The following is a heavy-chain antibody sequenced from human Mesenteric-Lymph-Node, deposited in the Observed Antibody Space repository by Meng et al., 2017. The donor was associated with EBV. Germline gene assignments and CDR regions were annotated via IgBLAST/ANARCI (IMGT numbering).Heavy chain of an antibody. CDR3: AREGGRGWYYDY. CDR2: IYHSGST. J-gene: IGHJ4*02. CDR1: GGSISSGGYS. Sequence: PQQEFGSGLVKPSPPLSLPCAVSGGSISSGGYSWSWIRQPPGKGLEWIGYIYHSGSTYYNPSLKSRVAISVDTSRNQVSLYVTSVTAADTAVYYCAREGGRGWYYDYWGQGALVTVSS. V-gene: IGHV4-30-2*01. D-gene: IGHD6-19*01.